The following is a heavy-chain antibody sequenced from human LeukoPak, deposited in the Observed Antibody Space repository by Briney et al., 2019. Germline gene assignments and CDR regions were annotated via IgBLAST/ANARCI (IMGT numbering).Heavy chain of an antibody. CDR1: GFSFNTYW. CDR3: SRGPSTTLTTF. CDR2: IKPDGDTT. Sequence: GGSLRLSCTASGFSFNTYWMTWVRQAPGKGLEWVANIKPDGDTTNYLDSVKGRFTISRDNAKSSLHLQMNGLTAEDTAVYYCSRGPSTTLTTFWGQGIMVTVSS. V-gene: IGHV3-7*01. J-gene: IGHJ4*02. D-gene: IGHD4-17*01.